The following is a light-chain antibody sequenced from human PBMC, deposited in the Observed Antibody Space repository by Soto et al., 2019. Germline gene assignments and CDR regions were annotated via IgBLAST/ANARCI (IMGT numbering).Light chain of an antibody. CDR3: SSYGASSTL. CDR1: SSDIGGCNY. Sequence: QSVLTQPASVSGSPGQSITISCTGSSSDIGGCNYVSWYQQHPGKAPKLLIYDVSYRPSGISDRFSGSKSGNTASLTISGLQPDDEADYYCSSYGASSTLFGGGTKLTVL. V-gene: IGLV2-14*03. CDR2: DVS. J-gene: IGLJ2*01.